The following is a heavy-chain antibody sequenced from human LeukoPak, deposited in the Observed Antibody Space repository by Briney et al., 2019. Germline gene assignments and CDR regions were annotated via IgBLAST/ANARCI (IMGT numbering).Heavy chain of an antibody. D-gene: IGHD4-17*01. CDR1: GGSISSGGYY. CDR2: IYYSGST. CDR3: ARDGGDYLNYYYYYGMDV. Sequence: SETLSLTCTVSGGSISSGGYYWSWIRQRPGKGLEWIGYIYYSGSTYYNPSLKSRVTISVDTSKNQFSLKLSSVTAADTAVYYCARDGGDYLNYYYYYGMDVWGQGTTVTVSS. V-gene: IGHV4-31*03. J-gene: IGHJ6*02.